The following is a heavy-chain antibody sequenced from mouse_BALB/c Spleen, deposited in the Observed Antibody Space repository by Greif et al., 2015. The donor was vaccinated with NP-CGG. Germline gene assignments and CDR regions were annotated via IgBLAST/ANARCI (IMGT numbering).Heavy chain of an antibody. Sequence: EVQLQQSGPELVKPGASVKISCKASGYSFTGYFMNWVMQSHEKSLEWIGRINPYNGDTFYNQRFKGKATLTVDKSSTTAHMELRSLASEDSAVYYCARGDYYHAMDYWGQGTSVTVSS. CDR1: GYSFTGYF. D-gene: IGHD2-4*01. CDR3: ARGDYYHAMDY. CDR2: INPYNGDT. J-gene: IGHJ4*01. V-gene: IGHV1-20*02.